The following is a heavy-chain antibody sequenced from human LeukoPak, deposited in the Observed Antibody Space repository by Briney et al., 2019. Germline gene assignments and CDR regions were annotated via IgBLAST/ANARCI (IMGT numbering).Heavy chain of an antibody. CDR2: IYYSGST. J-gene: IGHJ6*03. D-gene: IGHD3-10*01. V-gene: IGHV4-39*01. CDR1: GGSISSSSYY. Sequence: PSETLSLTCTVSGGSISSSSYYWGWIRQPPGKGLEWIGSIYYSGSTYYNPSLKSRVTISVDTSKNQFSLKLSSVTAADTAVYYCARGRGAPGEYYYYYMDVWGKGTTVTIFS. CDR3: ARGRGAPGEYYYYYMDV.